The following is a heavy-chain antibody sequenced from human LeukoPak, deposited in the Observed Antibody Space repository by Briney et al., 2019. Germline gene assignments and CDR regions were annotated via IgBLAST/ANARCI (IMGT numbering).Heavy chain of an antibody. Sequence: ASVTVSCKASGYTFTSYGISWVRQAPGQGLEWMGWISAYNGNTNYAQKLQGRVTMTTDTSTSTAYMELRSLRSDDTAVYYCASPPDTKLRYFDWATLDYYYYGMDVWGQGTTVTVSS. J-gene: IGHJ6*02. V-gene: IGHV1-18*01. CDR3: ASPPDTKLRYFDWATLDYYYYGMDV. CDR1: GYTFTSYG. D-gene: IGHD3-9*01. CDR2: ISAYNGNT.